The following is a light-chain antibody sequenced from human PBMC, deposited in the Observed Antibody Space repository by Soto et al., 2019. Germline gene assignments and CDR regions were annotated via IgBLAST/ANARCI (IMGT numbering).Light chain of an antibody. V-gene: IGKV1-39*01. J-gene: IGKJ4*01. CDR3: QQSMSSPLT. CDR2: AAS. Sequence: DIQMTQSPSSLSASVGDRVTIPCRASQSIDNYLNWYQQKPGKAPKLLIYAASSLQSGVPSRISGSGSGTDFTLTISSLQPEDSANYFCQQSMSSPLTFGGGTKVEVK. CDR1: QSIDNY.